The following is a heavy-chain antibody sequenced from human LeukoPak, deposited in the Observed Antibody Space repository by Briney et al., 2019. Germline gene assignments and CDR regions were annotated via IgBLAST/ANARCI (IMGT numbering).Heavy chain of an antibody. D-gene: IGHD2-2*01. CDR1: GGTFSSYA. CDR3: AREGVVVVPAARDYYYYYMDV. V-gene: IGHV1-69*05. J-gene: IGHJ6*03. CDR2: IIPIFGTA. Sequence: GSSVKVSCKASGGTFSSYAISWVRQAPGQGLEWMGRIIPIFGTANYAQKFQGRVTITTDESTSTAYMELSSLRSEDTAVYYCAREGVVVVPAARDYYYYYMDVWGKGTTVTVSS.